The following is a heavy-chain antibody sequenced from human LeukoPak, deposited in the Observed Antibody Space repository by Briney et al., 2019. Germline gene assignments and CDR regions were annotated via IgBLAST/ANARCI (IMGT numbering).Heavy chain of an antibody. CDR2: INPNSGGT. Sequence: ASVKVSCKASGYTFTGYYMHWVRQAPGQGLEWMGWINPNSGGTNYAQKFQGRVTMTRDTSISTAYMELSRPRSDDTAVYYCARVFSEDSSGCPWGQGTLVTVSS. V-gene: IGHV1-2*02. D-gene: IGHD3-22*01. CDR1: GYTFTGYY. CDR3: ARVFSEDSSGCP. J-gene: IGHJ5*02.